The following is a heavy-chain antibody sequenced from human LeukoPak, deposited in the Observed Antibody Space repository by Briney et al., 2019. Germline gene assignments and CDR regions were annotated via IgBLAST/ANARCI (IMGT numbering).Heavy chain of an antibody. CDR2: ISAYNGNT. Sequence: ASVKVSCKASGYTFTSYGISWVRQAPGQGLEWMGWISAYNGNTNYAQRLQGRVTMTTDTSTSTAYMELRSLRSDEPAVYYCARDLIVPAAGYFQHWGQGTLVTVSS. D-gene: IGHD2-2*01. CDR3: ARDLIVPAAGYFQH. CDR1: GYTFTSYG. V-gene: IGHV1-18*01. J-gene: IGHJ1*01.